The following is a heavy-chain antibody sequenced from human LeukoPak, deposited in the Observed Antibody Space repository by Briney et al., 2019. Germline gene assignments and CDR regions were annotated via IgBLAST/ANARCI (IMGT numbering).Heavy chain of an antibody. CDR3: ARALSGWYDPSHFDY. D-gene: IGHD6-19*01. Sequence: SETLSLTCTVSGGSISSYDWSWIRQPAGKGLEWIGRIYNSGSTNYNPSLKSRVIMSVDTSKNQFSLKLSSVTAADTAVYYCARALSGWYDPSHFDYWGQGTLVTVSS. CDR2: IYNSGST. CDR1: GGSISSYD. V-gene: IGHV4-4*07. J-gene: IGHJ4*02.